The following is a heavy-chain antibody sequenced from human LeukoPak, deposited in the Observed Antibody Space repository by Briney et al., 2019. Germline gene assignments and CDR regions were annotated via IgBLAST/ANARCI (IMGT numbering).Heavy chain of an antibody. J-gene: IGHJ4*02. Sequence: QTGGSLRLSCAASGFTFNSYAMSWVRQAPGKGLEWVSAISGSGGSTYYADSVKGRFTISRDNSKNTLYLQMNSLRAEDTAVYYCAKARIGRGYSYGPFDYWGQGTLVTVSS. CDR3: AKARIGRGYSYGPFDY. CDR1: GFTFNSYA. V-gene: IGHV3-23*01. CDR2: ISGSGGST. D-gene: IGHD5-18*01.